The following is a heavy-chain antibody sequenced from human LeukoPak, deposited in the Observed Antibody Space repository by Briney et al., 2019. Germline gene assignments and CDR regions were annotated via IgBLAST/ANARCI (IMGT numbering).Heavy chain of an antibody. Sequence: GGSLRLSCAASGFTFSNSWMTWVRQAPGKGLEWVGRIRSTPDGGATDYAAPVKGRFTISRDDSKNTLYLQMSSLRTEDTVVYYCATDLHFGYCTATSCANYWGQGTLVTVSS. CDR3: ATDLHFGYCTATSCANY. CDR2: IRSTPDGGAT. V-gene: IGHV3-15*01. CDR1: GFTFSNSW. D-gene: IGHD2-2*03. J-gene: IGHJ4*02.